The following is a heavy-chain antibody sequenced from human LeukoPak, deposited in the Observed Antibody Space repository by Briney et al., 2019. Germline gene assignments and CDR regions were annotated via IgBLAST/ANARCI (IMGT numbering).Heavy chain of an antibody. D-gene: IGHD5-12*01. CDR1: GFTFDDYA. CDR3: AKDIIGGYDGVNVGHFDY. Sequence: PGGSLRLSCAASGFTFDDYAMHWVRQAPGKGLEWVSLISWDGGSTYYADSVKGRFTISRDNSKNSLYLQMNSLRAEDTALYYCAKDIIGGYDGVNVGHFDYWGQGTLVTVSS. CDR2: ISWDGGST. V-gene: IGHV3-43D*04. J-gene: IGHJ4*02.